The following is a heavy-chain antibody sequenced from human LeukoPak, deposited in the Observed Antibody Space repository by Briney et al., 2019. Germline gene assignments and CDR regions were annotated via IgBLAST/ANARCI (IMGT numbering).Heavy chain of an antibody. Sequence: PGGSLRLSCAASGFTFSSYAMSWVRQAPGKGLEWVAVISYDGSSEYYGDSMKGRFTISRDNAKNSLYLQMNSLRAEDTAVYYCAKGKDSVAGATNDYWGQGTLVTVSS. D-gene: IGHD6-19*01. V-gene: IGHV3-30*18. CDR2: ISYDGSSE. J-gene: IGHJ4*02. CDR3: AKGKDSVAGATNDY. CDR1: GFTFSSYA.